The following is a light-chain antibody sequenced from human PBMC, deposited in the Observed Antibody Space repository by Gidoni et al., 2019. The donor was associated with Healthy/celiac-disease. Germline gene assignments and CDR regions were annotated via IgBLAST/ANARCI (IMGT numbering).Light chain of an antibody. Sequence: SYELTQPPPVSVSPGQTARITCSGDALPKKYAYWYQQKSGQAHVLVIYEDSNRPSGIPERFSGSSSGTMATLTISGAQVEDEADYYCYSTYSSGNHNVFGSGTKLTVL. CDR2: EDS. J-gene: IGLJ6*01. CDR3: YSTYSSGNHNV. V-gene: IGLV3-10*01. CDR1: ALPKKY.